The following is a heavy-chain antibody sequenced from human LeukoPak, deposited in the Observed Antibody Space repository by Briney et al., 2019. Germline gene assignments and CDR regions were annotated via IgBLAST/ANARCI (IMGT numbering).Heavy chain of an antibody. V-gene: IGHV3-53*01. CDR3: ARGEGLFDY. J-gene: IGHJ4*02. Sequence: GGSLRLSCAASGLTVSSNCMSWGRQAPRKGLGLESVIYSGGSTYYADSVKGRFTISRDNSKNTLYLQMNSLRAEDTAVYYCARGEGLFDYWGQGTLVTVSS. CDR2: IYSGGST. CDR1: GLTVSSNC.